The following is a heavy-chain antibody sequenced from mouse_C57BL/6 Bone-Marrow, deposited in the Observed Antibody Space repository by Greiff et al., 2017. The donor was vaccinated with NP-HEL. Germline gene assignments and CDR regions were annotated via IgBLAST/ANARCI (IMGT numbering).Heavy chain of an antibody. CDR1: GYTFTSYW. Sequence: QVQLKQPGAELVRPGTSVKLSCKASGYTFTSYWMHWVKQRPGQGLEWIGVIDPSDSYTNYNQKFKGKATLTVDTSSSTAYMQLSSLTSEDSAVYYCARRGWDYFDYWGQGTTLTVSS. D-gene: IGHD3-3*01. CDR2: IDPSDSYT. V-gene: IGHV1-59*01. CDR3: ARRGWDYFDY. J-gene: IGHJ2*01.